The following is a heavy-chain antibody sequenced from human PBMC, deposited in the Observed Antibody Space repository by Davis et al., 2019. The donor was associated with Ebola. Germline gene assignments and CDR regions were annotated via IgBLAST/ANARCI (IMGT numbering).Heavy chain of an antibody. CDR1: GGSISSGGYY. D-gene: IGHD4-11*01. CDR2: IYYSGST. CDR3: ARTPQYSSYGAYFDS. J-gene: IGHJ4*02. Sequence: SETLSLTCTVSGGSISSGGYYWSWIRQHPGKGLEWIGFIYYSGSTYYNPSLKGRVIISVDTSKNQFSLKLSSVTAADTAVYYCARTPQYSSYGAYFDSWGQGTLVTVSS. V-gene: IGHV4-31*03.